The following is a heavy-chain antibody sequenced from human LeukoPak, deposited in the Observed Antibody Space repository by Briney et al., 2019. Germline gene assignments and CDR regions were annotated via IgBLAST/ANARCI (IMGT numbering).Heavy chain of an antibody. Sequence: VASVKVSCKASGGTFSSYAISWVRQGPGQGLEWMGGIIPIFGTANYAQKFQGRVTITTDESTSTAYMELSSLRSEDTAVYYCARDMRYCSSTSCYSLYLDVWGKGTTVTVSS. CDR2: IIPIFGTA. J-gene: IGHJ6*04. CDR3: ARDMRYCSSTSCYSLYLDV. V-gene: IGHV1-69*05. D-gene: IGHD2-2*01. CDR1: GGTFSSYA.